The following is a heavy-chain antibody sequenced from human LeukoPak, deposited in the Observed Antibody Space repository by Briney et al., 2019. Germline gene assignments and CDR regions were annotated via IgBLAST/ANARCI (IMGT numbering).Heavy chain of an antibody. CDR1: GYTFTSYA. Sequence: GASVKVSCKASGYTFTSYAMHWVRQAPGQRLEWMGWINAGNGNTKYSQKFQGRVTITRDTSASTAYMELSSLRSEDTAVYYCARAGFNWNDVWGWFDPWGQGTLVTVSS. V-gene: IGHV1-3*01. D-gene: IGHD1-1*01. CDR2: INAGNGNT. J-gene: IGHJ5*02. CDR3: ARAGFNWNDVWGWFDP.